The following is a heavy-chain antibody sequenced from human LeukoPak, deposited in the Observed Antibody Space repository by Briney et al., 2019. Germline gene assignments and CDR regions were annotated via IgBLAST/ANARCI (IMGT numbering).Heavy chain of an antibody. CDR1: GGSISSYY. Sequence: SETLSLTCTVSGGSISSYYWSWIRQPPGKGLEWVGYIYLSGSTNYYPSLKSRVTISVDTSRNQFSLQLSSVTAADTAVYYCARTSHPHGSSWLFDYWGQGTLVTVSS. CDR2: IYLSGST. V-gene: IGHV4-59*01. CDR3: ARTSHPHGSSWLFDY. J-gene: IGHJ4*02. D-gene: IGHD6-13*01.